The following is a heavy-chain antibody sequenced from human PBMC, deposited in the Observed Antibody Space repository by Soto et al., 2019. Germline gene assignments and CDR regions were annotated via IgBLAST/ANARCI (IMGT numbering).Heavy chain of an antibody. CDR2: INPNSGGT. CDR3: ARDGDCSGGSCYLPYYYGMDV. J-gene: IGHJ6*02. D-gene: IGHD2-15*01. CDR1: GYTFTGYY. Sequence: QVQLVQSGAEVKKPGASVKVSCKASGYTFTGYYMHWVRQAPGQGLEWMGWINPNSGGTNYAQKLQGWVTMTRDTSISTAYMELSRLRSDDTAVYYCARDGDCSGGSCYLPYYYGMDVWGQGTTVTVSS. V-gene: IGHV1-2*04.